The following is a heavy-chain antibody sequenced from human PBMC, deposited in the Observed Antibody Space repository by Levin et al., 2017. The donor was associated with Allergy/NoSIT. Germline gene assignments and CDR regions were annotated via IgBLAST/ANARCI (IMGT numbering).Heavy chain of an antibody. CDR3: VKDASPYGDYVGYFDY. Sequence: GGSLRLSCSASGFTFSSYAMHWVRQAPGKGLEYVSAISSNGGSTYYADSVKGRFTISRDNSKNTLYLQMSSLRAEDTAVYYCVKDASPYGDYVGYFDYWGQGTLVTVSS. CDR1: GFTFSSYA. CDR2: ISSNGGST. V-gene: IGHV3-64D*06. J-gene: IGHJ4*02. D-gene: IGHD4-17*01.